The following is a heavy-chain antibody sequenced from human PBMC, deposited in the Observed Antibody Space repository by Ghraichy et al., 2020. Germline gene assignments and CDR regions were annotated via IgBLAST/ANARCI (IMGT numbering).Heavy chain of an antibody. D-gene: IGHD3-10*01. J-gene: IGHJ1*01. V-gene: IGHV3-7*03. CDR3: LTDYQGN. CDR1: GFTFSTYC. Sequence: GGSLRLSCVASGFTFSTYCMSWVRQAPGKGLEWVANIKGDGSYINYADSVKGRFTISRDNAKRSLYLQMHSLRGEDTAVYYCLTDYQGNWVQGTLVTVSS. CDR2: IKGDGSYI.